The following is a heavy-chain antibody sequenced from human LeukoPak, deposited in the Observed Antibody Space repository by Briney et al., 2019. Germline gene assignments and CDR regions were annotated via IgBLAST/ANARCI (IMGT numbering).Heavy chain of an antibody. Sequence: GESLRLSCAATGFTFSSYAMSWVRQVPGKGLDWVSAISGSGGSTYYADSVKGRFTISSDNSKNTLYLQMDSLRAEDTAVYYCARHPGIAAAGIDYWGQGTLVTVSS. CDR1: GFTFSSYA. CDR3: ARHPGIAAAGIDY. CDR2: ISGSGGST. V-gene: IGHV3-23*01. J-gene: IGHJ4*02. D-gene: IGHD6-13*01.